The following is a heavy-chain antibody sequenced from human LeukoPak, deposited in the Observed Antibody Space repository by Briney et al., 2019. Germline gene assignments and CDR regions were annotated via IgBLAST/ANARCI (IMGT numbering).Heavy chain of an antibody. J-gene: IGHJ4*02. CDR1: GGSISGNY. V-gene: IGHV4-59*01. CDR3: ARDHPLPSS. CDR2: IYYTGST. Sequence: PSETLSLTCTVSGGSISGNYWSWIRQPPGKGPEWIGYIYYTGSTYYNPSLKSRVTISVDMSKNQFSLKLSSVTAADTAVYYCARDHPLPSSWGQGALVTVSS.